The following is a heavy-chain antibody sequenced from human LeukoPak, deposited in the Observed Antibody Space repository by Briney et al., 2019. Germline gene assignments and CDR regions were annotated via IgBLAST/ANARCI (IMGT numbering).Heavy chain of an antibody. CDR1: GYTFTSQY. Sequence: ASVKVSCKASGYTFTSQYMHWVRQAPGQGLEWMGVINPSSGSATYAQKFQGRVTMPRDTSTSTIYMELSSLRSEDTALYYCARGIGSYTNSWYRFDYWGQGTLVTVSS. CDR3: ARGIGSYTNSWYRFDY. CDR2: INPSSGSA. J-gene: IGHJ4*02. D-gene: IGHD6-13*01. V-gene: IGHV1-46*01.